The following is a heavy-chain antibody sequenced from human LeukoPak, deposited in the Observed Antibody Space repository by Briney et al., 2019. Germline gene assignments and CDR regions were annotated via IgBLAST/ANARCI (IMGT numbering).Heavy chain of an antibody. CDR2: ISGSGGST. Sequence: GGSLRLSCAASGFTFSSYAMSWVRQAPGKGLEWVSAISGSGGSTYYADSVKGRFTISRDNSKNTLYLQMNSLRAEDTAVYYCAKDFHSSGYYFQFWTFDYWGQGTLVTVSS. J-gene: IGHJ4*02. CDR1: GFTFSSYA. CDR3: AKDFHSSGYYFQFWTFDY. D-gene: IGHD3-22*01. V-gene: IGHV3-23*01.